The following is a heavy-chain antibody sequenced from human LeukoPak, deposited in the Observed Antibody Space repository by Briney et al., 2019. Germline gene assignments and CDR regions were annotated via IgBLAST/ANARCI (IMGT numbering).Heavy chain of an antibody. J-gene: IGHJ4*02. CDR2: IYTSGST. V-gene: IGHV4-4*09. Sequence: SETLSLTCTVSGGSISSYYWSWIRQPPGKGLEWIGYIYTSGSTNYNPSLKSRVTISVDTSKNQFSLKLSSVTAADTAVYYCARRRAVAGTGIFDYWGQGTLVTVPS. CDR3: ARRRAVAGTGIFDY. D-gene: IGHD6-19*01. CDR1: GGSISSYY.